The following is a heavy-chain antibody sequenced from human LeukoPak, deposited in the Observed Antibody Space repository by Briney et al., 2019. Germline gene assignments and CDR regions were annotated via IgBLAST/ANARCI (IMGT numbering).Heavy chain of an antibody. CDR2: INHSGST. J-gene: IGHJ4*02. CDR3: AIFGVVTIPDY. CDR1: GGSFSGYY. Sequence: SETLSLTCAVYGGSFSGYYWSWIRQPPGKGLEWIGEINHSGSTNYNPSLKCRVTISVVTSKNQFSLKLSSVTAADTAVYYCAIFGVVTIPDYWGQGTLVTVSS. V-gene: IGHV4-34*01. D-gene: IGHD3-3*01.